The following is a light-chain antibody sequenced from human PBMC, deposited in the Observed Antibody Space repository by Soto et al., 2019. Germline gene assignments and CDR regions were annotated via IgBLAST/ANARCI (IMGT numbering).Light chain of an antibody. Sequence: ELLFTRSPVNLSSYPGHRVTLSCRASQYINTRLAWYQHRPGQAPRLLIYQTSIRAAGIPARFSASGTGTDFTLTISDVQPEDFAVYYCHQRQRWPRTVGQGTKVDI. CDR2: QTS. V-gene: IGKV3-11*01. CDR1: QYINTR. CDR3: HQRQRWPRT. J-gene: IGKJ1*01.